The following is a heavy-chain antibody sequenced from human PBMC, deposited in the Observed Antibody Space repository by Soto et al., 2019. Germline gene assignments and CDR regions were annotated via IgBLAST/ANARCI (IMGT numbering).Heavy chain of an antibody. CDR1: GFTFDDYA. D-gene: IGHD3-3*01. J-gene: IGHJ4*02. CDR3: AKEASDYDFWSGYYSY. V-gene: IGHV3-9*01. Sequence: GGSLRLSCAASGFTFDDYAMHWVRQAPGKGLEWVSGISWNSGSIGYADSVKGRFTISRDNAKNSLYLQMNSLRAEDTALYYCAKEASDYDFWSGYYSYWGQGTLVTVSS. CDR2: ISWNSGSI.